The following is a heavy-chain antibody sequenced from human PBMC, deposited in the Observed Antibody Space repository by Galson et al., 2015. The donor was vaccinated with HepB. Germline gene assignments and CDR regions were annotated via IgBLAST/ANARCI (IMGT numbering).Heavy chain of an antibody. V-gene: IGHV3-30*18. Sequence: SLRLSCAASGFTFRSYAMHWVRQAPGKGLEWVAMISYGGSRKEYADSVKGRFTISRDDSKNTLYLQMDSLRTEDTAVYYCAKVYFSNNGGEVFDYLGQGTLVTVSS. D-gene: IGHD2/OR15-2a*01. CDR1: GFTFRSYA. CDR2: ISYGGSRK. J-gene: IGHJ4*02. CDR3: AKVYFSNNGGEVFDY.